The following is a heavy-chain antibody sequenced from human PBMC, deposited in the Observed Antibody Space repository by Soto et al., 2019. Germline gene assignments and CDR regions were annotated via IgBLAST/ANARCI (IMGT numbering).Heavy chain of an antibody. V-gene: IGHV3-23*01. CDR1: GFTFSSHV. Sequence: EVQLLESGGGLVQPGGSLRLSCAASGFTFSSHVMNWVRQAPGKGLEWVAAISGGGGTTFYGDSVEGRFTMSRDNSKKTLFLQMNSLRAEDTAVYYCARGPRAPPPHDYGMDVWGQGTTVTVSS. CDR2: ISGGGGTT. CDR3: ARGPRAPPPHDYGMDV. J-gene: IGHJ6*02.